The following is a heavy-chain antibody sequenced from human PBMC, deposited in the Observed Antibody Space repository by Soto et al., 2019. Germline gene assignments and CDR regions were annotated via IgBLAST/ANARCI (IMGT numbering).Heavy chain of an antibody. J-gene: IGHJ6*02. CDR3: ARHIPTTYYDILTGLYGMDV. CDR1: GGTFSSYT. D-gene: IGHD3-9*01. Sequence: QVQLVQSGAEVKKPGSSVKVSCKASGGTFSSYTISWVRQAPGQGLEWMGRIIPILGIANYAQKFQGRVTITAEKSASIAYMELSSLRSEDTAVYYCARHIPTTYYDILTGLYGMDVWGQGTTVTVSS. V-gene: IGHV1-69*02. CDR2: IIPILGIA.